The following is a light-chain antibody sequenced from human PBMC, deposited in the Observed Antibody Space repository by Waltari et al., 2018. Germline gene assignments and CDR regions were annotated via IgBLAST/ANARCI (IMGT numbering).Light chain of an antibody. CDR2: DAS. CDR3: QQYNRWPPIT. Sequence: EVVMTQPPATLSLSPGERATLSCRASQSITTNLAWYQHNPRQAPRLLIYDASTRATSVPARFSGSGSGTEFTLTISSLQSEDFAVYYCQQYNRWPPITFGQGTRLAIK. V-gene: IGKV3-15*01. J-gene: IGKJ5*01. CDR1: QSITTN.